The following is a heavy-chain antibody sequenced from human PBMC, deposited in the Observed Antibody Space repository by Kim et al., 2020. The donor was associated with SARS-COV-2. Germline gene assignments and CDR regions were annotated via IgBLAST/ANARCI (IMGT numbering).Heavy chain of an antibody. V-gene: IGHV3-20*04. CDR3: ARDRGITMVRGVTELDY. CDR1: GFTFDDYG. Sequence: GGSLRLSCAASGFTFDDYGMSWVRQAPGKGLEWVSGINWNGGSTGYADSVKGRFTISRDNAKNSLYLQMNTLRAEDTALYYCARDRGITMVRGVTELDYWGQGTLVTVSS. D-gene: IGHD3-10*01. CDR2: INWNGGST. J-gene: IGHJ4*02.